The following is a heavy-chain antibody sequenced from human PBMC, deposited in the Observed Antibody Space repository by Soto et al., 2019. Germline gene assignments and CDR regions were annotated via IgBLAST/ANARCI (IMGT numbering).Heavy chain of an antibody. CDR2: VKDGGHT. V-gene: IGHV4-34*01. J-gene: IGHJ4*02. D-gene: IGHD5-12*01. CDR3: ARGQEGVVATH. CDR1: GGSLSGYY. Sequence: QVQLQQWGAGLLKPSETLSLNCAVTGGSLSGYYWSWIRQPPGKGLEWIGEVKDGGHTNYSPSLRGRVTRSSDTPNNQFSLRLNSVTAADAGVYYCARGQEGVVATHWDQGSLVTVSS.